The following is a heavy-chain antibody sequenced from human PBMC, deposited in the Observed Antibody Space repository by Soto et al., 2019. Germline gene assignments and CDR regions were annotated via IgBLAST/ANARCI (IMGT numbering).Heavy chain of an antibody. V-gene: IGHV1-69*12. Sequence: QVQLVQSGAEVKKPGSSVKVSCKASGGTFSSYATSWVRQAPGQGLEWMGGIIPMFGTAHYAQKFQGRVRIAADESTSTGDMELSSLRSGDTAVYYCARERGAVAVAGSAFAYWGQGSLVIVSS. J-gene: IGHJ4*02. CDR1: GGTFSSYA. D-gene: IGHD6-19*01. CDR3: ARERGAVAVAGSAFAY. CDR2: IIPMFGTA.